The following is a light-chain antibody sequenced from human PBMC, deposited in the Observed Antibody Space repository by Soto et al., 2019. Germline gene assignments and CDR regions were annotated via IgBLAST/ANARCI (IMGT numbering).Light chain of an antibody. CDR2: AAS. V-gene: IGKV1-39*01. Sequence: DIQMTQSPSSLSASVGDRVTITCRASQSIATFLNWYHQRPGQAPRLLIYAASNLENGVPSTFRGSGSETLFTLTISSLQPEDFATYYCQQSYRTPVTFGQGTKLEIK. J-gene: IGKJ2*01. CDR3: QQSYRTPVT. CDR1: QSIATF.